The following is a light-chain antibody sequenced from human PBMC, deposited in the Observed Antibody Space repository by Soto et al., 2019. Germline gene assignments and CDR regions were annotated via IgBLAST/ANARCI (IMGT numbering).Light chain of an antibody. J-gene: IGLJ2*01. Sequence: QSVLTQPASVSGSPGQSITISCTGTSSDVGAYNYVSWYQQHPGKAPKLMIYDVSSRPSGVSNRFSGSKSGNTASLTISGLQAEDEADYYCSSYTSSNTPYVVFGGGTKLTVL. CDR3: SSYTSSNTPYVV. CDR2: DVS. V-gene: IGLV2-14*01. CDR1: SSDVGAYNY.